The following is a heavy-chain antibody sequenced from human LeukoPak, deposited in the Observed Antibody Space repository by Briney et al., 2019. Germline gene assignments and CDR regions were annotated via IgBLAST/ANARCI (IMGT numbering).Heavy chain of an antibody. CDR2: IWYDGSNK. CDR3: ARDRIAATNWFDL. Sequence: GGSLRPSCAASGFTFSSYGMHWVRQAPGKGLEWVAVIWYDGSNKYYADSVKGRFTISRDNSKNTLYLQMNSLRAEDTAVYYCARDRIAATNWFDLWGQGTLVTVSS. V-gene: IGHV3-33*01. J-gene: IGHJ5*02. D-gene: IGHD6-13*01. CDR1: GFTFSSYG.